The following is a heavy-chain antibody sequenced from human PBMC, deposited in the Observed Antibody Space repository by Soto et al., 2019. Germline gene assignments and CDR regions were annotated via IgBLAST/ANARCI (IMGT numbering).Heavy chain of an antibody. V-gene: IGHV4-59*01. Sequence: PSETLSLTCTVSGGSISSYYWSWIRQPPGKGLEWIGYIYYSGSTNYNPSLKSRVTISVDTSKNQFSLKLSSVPAADTAVYYCVRAGLWFGELSSFLNWFDPWGQGTLVTVSS. D-gene: IGHD3-10*01. CDR2: IYYSGST. CDR1: GGSISSYY. J-gene: IGHJ5*02. CDR3: VRAGLWFGELSSFLNWFDP.